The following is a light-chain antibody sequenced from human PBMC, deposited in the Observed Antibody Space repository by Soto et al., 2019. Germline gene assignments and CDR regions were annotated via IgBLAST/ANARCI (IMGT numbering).Light chain of an antibody. Sequence: SYELTQPPSVSVSPGQTASITCSGDNLGDKYACWYQQQPGQSPVLVIYQDSKRPSGIPERFSGSNSGNTATLTISGTQAMDEADYYCQAWDSSTFYVFGTGTKLTVL. CDR3: QAWDSSTFYV. J-gene: IGLJ1*01. CDR2: QDS. CDR1: NLGDKY. V-gene: IGLV3-1*01.